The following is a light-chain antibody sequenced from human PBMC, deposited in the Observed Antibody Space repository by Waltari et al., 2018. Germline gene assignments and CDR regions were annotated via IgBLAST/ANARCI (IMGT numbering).Light chain of an antibody. CDR3: QQYYSKRT. J-gene: IGKJ1*01. CDR2: WAP. CDR1: QSVLYSSNDKNY. V-gene: IGKV4-1*01. Sequence: DIVMTQSPDSLAVSLGERATINCKSSQSVLYSSNDKNYLAWYQQKPGQPPKLLIYWAPTRQSGVPDRFSGSGSGTDFTLTISSLQAEDVAVYYCQQYYSKRTFGQGTKVEI.